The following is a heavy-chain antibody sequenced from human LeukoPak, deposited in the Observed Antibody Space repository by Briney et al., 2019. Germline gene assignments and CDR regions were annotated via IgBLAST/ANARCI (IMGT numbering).Heavy chain of an antibody. CDR3: AKVDDYDNDY. CDR2: ISGSGGST. V-gene: IGHV3-23*01. J-gene: IGHJ4*02. CDR1: GFTFSSYE. D-gene: IGHD4-17*01. Sequence: GGSLRLSCAASGFTFSSYEMNWVRQAPGKGLEWVSAISGSGGSTYYADSVKGRLTISRDNSKNTLYLQMNSLRAEDTAVYYCAKVDDYDNDYWGQGTLVTVSS.